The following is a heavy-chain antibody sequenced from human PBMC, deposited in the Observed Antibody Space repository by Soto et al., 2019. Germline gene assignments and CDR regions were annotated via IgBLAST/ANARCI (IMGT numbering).Heavy chain of an antibody. V-gene: IGHV3-30*03. D-gene: IGHD2-2*01. CDR3: AREGYCSSTSCYFGNHYYYYYGMDV. J-gene: IGHJ6*02. Sequence: QVQLVESGGGVVQPGRSLRLSCAASGFTFSSYGMHWVRQAPGKGLEWVAVISYDGSNKYYADSVKGRFTISRDNSKNTLYLQMNSLRGEDTAVYYCAREGYCSSTSCYFGNHYYYYYGMDVWGQGTTVTVSS. CDR1: GFTFSSYG. CDR2: ISYDGSNK.